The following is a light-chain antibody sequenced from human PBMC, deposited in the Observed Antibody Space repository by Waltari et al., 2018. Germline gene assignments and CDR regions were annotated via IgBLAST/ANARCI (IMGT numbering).Light chain of an antibody. Sequence: QSALTQPPSASGSPGQSVTIPCTGTSSDVGGYNYVSWYQQHPGTAPTLMLYDVSKRPSGVPGRFSGSKSGNTASLTVSGLQAEDEADYYCSSYAGSKNVFGTGTKVTVL. J-gene: IGLJ1*01. CDR3: SSYAGSKNV. CDR2: DVS. V-gene: IGLV2-8*01. CDR1: SSDVGGYNY.